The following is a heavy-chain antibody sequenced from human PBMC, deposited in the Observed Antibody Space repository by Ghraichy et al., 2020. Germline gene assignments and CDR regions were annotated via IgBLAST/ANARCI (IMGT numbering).Heavy chain of an antibody. D-gene: IGHD6-13*01. CDR2: IYYSGST. Sequence: SETLSLTCTVSGGSISSSSYYWGWIRQPPGKGLEWIGSIYYSGSTYYNPSLKSRVTISVDTSKNQFSLKLSSVTAADTAVYYCEAAAPVDFRFDIWGQGTMVTVSS. CDR3: EAAAPVDFRFDI. V-gene: IGHV4-39*01. CDR1: GGSISSSSYY. J-gene: IGHJ3*02.